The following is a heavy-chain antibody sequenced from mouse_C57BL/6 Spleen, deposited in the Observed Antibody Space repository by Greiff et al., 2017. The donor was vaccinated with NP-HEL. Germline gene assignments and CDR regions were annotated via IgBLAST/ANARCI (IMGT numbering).Heavy chain of an antibody. CDR2: IYPGDGDT. V-gene: IGHV1-82*01. Sequence: QVQLQQSGPELVKPGASVKISCKASGYAFSSSWMNWVKQRPGKGLEWIGRIYPGDGDTNYNGKCKGKATLTADKSSSTAYMQLSSLTSEDSAVYFCARGDYYGSRFAYWGQGTLVTVSA. CDR1: GYAFSSSW. CDR3: ARGDYYGSRFAY. D-gene: IGHD1-1*01. J-gene: IGHJ3*01.